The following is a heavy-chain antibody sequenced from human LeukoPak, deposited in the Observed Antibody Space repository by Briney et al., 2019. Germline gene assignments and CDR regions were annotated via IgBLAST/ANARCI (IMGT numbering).Heavy chain of an antibody. CDR3: AREGLWVGLDWGKTRHPDWDI. Sequence: GGSLRLSCAASGFPLSSYSMNRVPQAPGKGLEWVSSISSSSSYIYYADSLKGRFNISRDNAKNSLYLEMNRLRAEDRAVYYCAREGLWVGLDWGKTRHPDWDIWGQGTMVTVSS. D-gene: IGHD3-16*01. J-gene: IGHJ3*02. CDR2: ISSSSSYI. V-gene: IGHV3-21*01. CDR1: GFPLSSYS.